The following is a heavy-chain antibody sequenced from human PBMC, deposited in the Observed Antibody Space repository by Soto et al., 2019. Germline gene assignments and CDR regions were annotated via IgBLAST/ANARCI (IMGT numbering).Heavy chain of an antibody. Sequence: QLQLQESGPGLVKPSETLSLTCTVSGGSISSSSYYWGWIRQPPGKGLEWIGSIYYSGSTYYNPSLKSRVTISVDTSKNQFSLKLSSVTAADTAVYYCASRVIVSQGVGYFDYWGQGTLVTVSS. V-gene: IGHV4-39*01. D-gene: IGHD3-16*02. CDR2: IYYSGST. CDR1: GGSISSSSYY. CDR3: ASRVIVSQGVGYFDY. J-gene: IGHJ4*02.